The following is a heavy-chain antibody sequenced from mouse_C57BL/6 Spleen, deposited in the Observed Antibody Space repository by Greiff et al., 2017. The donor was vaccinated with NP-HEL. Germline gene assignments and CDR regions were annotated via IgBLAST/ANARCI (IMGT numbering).Heavy chain of an antibody. V-gene: IGHV1-82*01. Sequence: VQLQQSGPELVKPGASVKISCKASGYAFSSSWMNWVKQRPGKGLEWIGRIYPGDGDTNYNGKFKGKARLTADKSSSTAYMQLSSLTSEDSAVYFCAKSGYYYGSSSYAMDYWGQGTSVTVSS. CDR1: GYAFSSSW. J-gene: IGHJ4*01. D-gene: IGHD1-1*01. CDR2: IYPGDGDT. CDR3: AKSGYYYGSSSYAMDY.